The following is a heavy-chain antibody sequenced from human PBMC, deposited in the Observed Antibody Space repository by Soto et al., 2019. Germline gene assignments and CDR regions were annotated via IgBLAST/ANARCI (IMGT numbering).Heavy chain of an antibody. J-gene: IGHJ6*02. CDR2: IYYSGST. CDR3: ARGGYRGGMDV. Sequence: QVQLQESGPGLVKPSETLSLTCTVSGGSISSYYWSWIRQTPGKGLEWIGYIYYSGSTNYNPSLKSRVTISVDTSKNQFSLKLSSVTAADTAVYYCARGGYRGGMDVWGQGTTVTVSS. D-gene: IGHD6-13*01. CDR1: GGSISSYY. V-gene: IGHV4-59*01.